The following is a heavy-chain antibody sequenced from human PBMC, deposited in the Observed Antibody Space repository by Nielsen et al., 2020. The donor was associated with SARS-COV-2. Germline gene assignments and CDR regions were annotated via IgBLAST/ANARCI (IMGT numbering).Heavy chain of an antibody. V-gene: IGHV3-9*01. J-gene: IGHJ4*02. CDR2: ISWNSGSI. D-gene: IGHD6-6*01. Sequence: GGSLRLSCAASGFTFDDYAMHWVRQAPGKGLEWVSGISWNSGSIGYADSVKGRFTISRDNAKNSLYLQMNSLRAEDTAVFFCARGTYSSFAFHEGFDYWGQGTLVTVSS. CDR3: ARGTYSSFAFHEGFDY. CDR1: GFTFDDYA.